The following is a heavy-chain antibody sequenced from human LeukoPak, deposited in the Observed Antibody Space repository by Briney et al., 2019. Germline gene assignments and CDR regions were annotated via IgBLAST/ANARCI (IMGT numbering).Heavy chain of an antibody. V-gene: IGHV1-18*04. J-gene: IGHJ4*02. CDR1: GYTFTGYY. CDR2: INPNSGNT. CDR3: ARDKWDSGSHGFDY. Sequence: ASVKVSCKASGYTFTGYYMHWVRQAPGQGLEWMGWINPNSGNTNYAQKLQGRVTMTTDTSTSTAYMELRSLRSDDTAVYYCARDKWDSGSHGFDYWGQGILVTVSS. D-gene: IGHD1-26*01.